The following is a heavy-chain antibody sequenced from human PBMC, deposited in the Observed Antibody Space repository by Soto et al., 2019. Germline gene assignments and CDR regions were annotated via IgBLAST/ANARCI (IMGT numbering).Heavy chain of an antibody. D-gene: IGHD3-9*01. CDR2: INAGNGDT. J-gene: IGHJ4*02. V-gene: IGHV1-3*01. Sequence: QVHLVQSGAEVKKPGASVKVSCKASGYTFTRNAIHWVRQAPGQRLEWIGRINAGNGDTKYSQKFQGRVTITRDTSASAAYMELSTLGSEDTSIYYCARSEPGYSRFDYWVQGTLVTVSS. CDR1: GYTFTRNA. CDR3: ARSEPGYSRFDY.